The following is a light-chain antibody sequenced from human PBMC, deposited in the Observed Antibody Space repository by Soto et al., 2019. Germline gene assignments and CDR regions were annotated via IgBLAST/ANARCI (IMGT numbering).Light chain of an antibody. CDR3: QSYDVSLSAVV. CDR2: ANN. Sequence: QLVLTQPPSVSGAPGQRVTISCTGSSSNIGAGYDVHWYQQLPGTAPKLLIYANNNRPSGVPDRFSGSRSGTSASLAITGLQAEDEADYYCQSYDVSLSAVVFGGGTQLTVL. J-gene: IGLJ7*01. V-gene: IGLV1-40*01. CDR1: SSNIGAGYD.